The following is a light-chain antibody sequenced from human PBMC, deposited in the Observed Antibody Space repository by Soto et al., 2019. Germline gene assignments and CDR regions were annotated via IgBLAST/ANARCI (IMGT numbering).Light chain of an antibody. CDR1: SSDVGGDKY. V-gene: IGLV2-14*01. CDR3: SSYTSSTTPWV. Sequence: QSVLTQPASGSWSPGQSITIPGTGTSSDVGGDKYVSWYQQHPGKAPKFMIYEVSNRRSGVSNRFSGSKSGNTASLTISGLQAEDEGFYYCSSYTSSTTPWVFGGGTQLTVL. CDR2: EVS. J-gene: IGLJ3*02.